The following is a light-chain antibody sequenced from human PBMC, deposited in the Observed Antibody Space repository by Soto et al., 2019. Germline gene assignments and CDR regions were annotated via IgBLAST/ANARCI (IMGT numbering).Light chain of an antibody. J-gene: IGKJ2*01. CDR2: GAS. V-gene: IGKV3-15*01. Sequence: EIVMTQSPATLSVSPGERVTLSCRASQSVSSNLVWYQQKPGQAPRLLIYGASTRATGIPARFSGSGSGTEFPLTIISLQSEDFAVYFCQQYNDWHLYTFGQGNKLEI. CDR3: QQYNDWHLYT. CDR1: QSVSSN.